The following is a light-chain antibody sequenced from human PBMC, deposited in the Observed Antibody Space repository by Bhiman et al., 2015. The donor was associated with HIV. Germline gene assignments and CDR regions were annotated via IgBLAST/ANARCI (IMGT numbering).Light chain of an antibody. J-gene: IGLJ1*01. CDR1: ALPKQY. Sequence: SYELTQPPSVSVSPGQTARITCSGDALPKQYAYWYQQKPGQAPVLVIYKDSERPSGIPERFSGSNSGNTATLTISGTQAMDEADYYCQAWDSSTGGVFGTGTKVTVL. CDR2: KDS. V-gene: IGLV3-25*02. CDR3: QAWDSSTGGV.